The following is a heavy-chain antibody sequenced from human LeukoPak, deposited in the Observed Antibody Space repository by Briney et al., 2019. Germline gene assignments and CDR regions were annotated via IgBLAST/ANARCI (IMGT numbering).Heavy chain of an antibody. D-gene: IGHD3-10*01. CDR2: LSGSGGST. CDR3: AKAGELLTPDAFDI. V-gene: IGHV3-23*01. J-gene: IGHJ3*02. CDR1: GFTFSSYA. Sequence: GGSLRLSCAASGFTFSSYAMSWVRQAPGKGREWVSALSGSGGSTYYADSGKGRLTISRDNSKNTLYLQMNSRRAEDTAVYYCAKAGELLTPDAFDIWGQGTMVTVSS.